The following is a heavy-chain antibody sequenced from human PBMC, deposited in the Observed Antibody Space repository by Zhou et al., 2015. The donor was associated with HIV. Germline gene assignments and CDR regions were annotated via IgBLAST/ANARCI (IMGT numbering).Heavy chain of an antibody. J-gene: IGHJ2*01. CDR2: IIPIFHTP. CDR1: GGTLSSYG. CDR3: ARSPASPLMITSPHWYFDL. V-gene: IGHV1-69*06. Sequence: QVQLVQSGAEVKKPGSSVKVSCKTPGGTLSSYGLSWVRQAPGQGLEWVGGIIPIFHTPNYAQKFQGRVTITADKSTGTAYMELSGLRSEDTAVYYCARSPASPLMITSPHWYFDLWGRGTLVTVSS. D-gene: IGHD3-16*01.